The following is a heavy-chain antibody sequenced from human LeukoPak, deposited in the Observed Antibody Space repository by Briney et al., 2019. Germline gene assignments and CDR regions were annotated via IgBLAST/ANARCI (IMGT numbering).Heavy chain of an antibody. V-gene: IGHV1-2*02. Sequence: GASVKVSCKASGYIFNDYYMHWVRQAPGQGLEWMGWINPTNGVSKIPQRFQGRVTLTRDTSISTAYMEVSRLSSDDTAAYYCARDGGLDVWGQGTTVTVSS. J-gene: IGHJ6*02. CDR2: INPTNGVS. CDR1: GYIFNDYY. CDR3: ARDGGLDV.